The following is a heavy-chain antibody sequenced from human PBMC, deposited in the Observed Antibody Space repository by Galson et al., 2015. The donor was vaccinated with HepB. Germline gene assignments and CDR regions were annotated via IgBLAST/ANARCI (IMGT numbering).Heavy chain of an antibody. D-gene: IGHD3-10*01. CDR2: IIPIFETT. J-gene: IGHJ6*02. V-gene: IGHV1-69*06. CDR1: GGTFRSSP. Sequence: SVKVSCKASGGTFRSSPISWVRQAPGQGLEWMGGIIPIFETTSYAQKFQGRLTISADKSTSTVYMELSSLTSDDTAVYYCARSRGIRGVPYYYGLEVWGQGTTVTVSS. CDR3: ARSRGIRGVPYYYGLEV.